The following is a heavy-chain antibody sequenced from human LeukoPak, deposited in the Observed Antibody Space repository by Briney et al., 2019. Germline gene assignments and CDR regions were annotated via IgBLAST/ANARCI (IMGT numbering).Heavy chain of an antibody. CDR1: GFTFSSYG. J-gene: IGHJ6*03. CDR3: AKEGYERAYQSYYYMDV. D-gene: IGHD2-15*01. Sequence: GGSLRLSCAASGFTFSSYGMHWVRQAPGKGLEWVAVISYDGSNKYYADSVKGRFTISRDNSKNTLYLQMNSLRAEDTAVYYCAKEGYERAYQSYYYMDVWGKGTTVTVSS. V-gene: IGHV3-30*18. CDR2: ISYDGSNK.